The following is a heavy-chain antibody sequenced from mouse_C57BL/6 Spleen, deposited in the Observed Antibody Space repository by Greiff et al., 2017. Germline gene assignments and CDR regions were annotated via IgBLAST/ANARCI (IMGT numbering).Heavy chain of an antibody. CDR1: GYTFTSYW. Sequence: QVQLKQPGAELVRPGSSVKLSCKASGYTFTSYWMHWVKQRPIQGLEWIGNIDPSDSETHYNQKFKDKATLTVDKSSSTAYMQLSSLTSEDSAVYYCARLEDGSYYAMDYWGQGTSVTVSS. CDR3: ARLEDGSYYAMDY. CDR2: IDPSDSET. V-gene: IGHV1-52*01. J-gene: IGHJ4*01. D-gene: IGHD2-3*01.